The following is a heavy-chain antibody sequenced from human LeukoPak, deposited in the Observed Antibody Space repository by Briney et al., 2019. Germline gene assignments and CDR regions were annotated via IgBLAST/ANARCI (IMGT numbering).Heavy chain of an antibody. CDR2: ISSNGGST. CDR1: GFTFSSYA. J-gene: IGHJ4*02. Sequence: LTGGSLRLSCAASGFTFSSYAMHWVRQAPGKGLEYVSAISSNGGSTYYANSVKGRFTISRDNSKNTLYLQMGSLRAEDMAVYYCARDVGRYYSKFDFWSGYYGPLDYWGQGTLVTVSS. V-gene: IGHV3-64*01. D-gene: IGHD3-3*01. CDR3: ARDVGRYYSKFDFWSGYYGPLDY.